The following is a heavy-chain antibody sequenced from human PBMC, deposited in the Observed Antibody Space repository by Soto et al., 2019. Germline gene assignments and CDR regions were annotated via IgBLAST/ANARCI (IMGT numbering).Heavy chain of an antibody. CDR1: GFTFSNYG. Sequence: QVQLVESGGGVVQPGRSLRLSCAASGFTFSNYGMHGVRQAPGKGLEWVAVIWYDGSNKYYAESVKGRFTISRDNSKNTLSLQMDSLRAEDTAAYYCERGNGYSSGWHDYWGQGTPVTVSP. D-gene: IGHD6-19*01. CDR3: ERGNGYSSGWHDY. J-gene: IGHJ4*02. V-gene: IGHV3-33*01. CDR2: IWYDGSNK.